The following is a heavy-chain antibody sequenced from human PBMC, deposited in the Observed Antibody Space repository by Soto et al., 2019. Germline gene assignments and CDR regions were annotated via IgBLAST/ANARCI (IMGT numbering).Heavy chain of an antibody. CDR2: ISAYNGNT. J-gene: IGHJ6*02. CDR1: GYTFTSYG. D-gene: IGHD2-2*01. V-gene: IGHV1-18*01. Sequence: QVQLVQSGAEVKKPGASVKVSCKASGYTFTSYGISWVRQAPGQGLEWMGWISAYNGNTNYAQKLQGRVTMTTDTSTSTAYMELRSLRSDDPAVYYCARDRPSDIVVVPAAMFHYYYGMDVWGQVTTVTVSS. CDR3: ARDRPSDIVVVPAAMFHYYYGMDV.